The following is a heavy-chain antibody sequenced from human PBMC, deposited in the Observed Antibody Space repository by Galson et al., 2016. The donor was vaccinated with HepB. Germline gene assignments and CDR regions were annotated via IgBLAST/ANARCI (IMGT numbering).Heavy chain of an antibody. D-gene: IGHD3-9*01. CDR2: MSYGGKKK. CDR1: GFTFSNFV. J-gene: IGHJ6*02. Sequence: SLRLSCAASGFTFSNFVLHWVRQAPGKGLEWVTLMSYGGKKKYYADSVKGRFTISRDNSKNTLYLQMNSLRTEDTAVYYCARGARAITFSDILTGTETETDYVMDVWGQGTTVTVSS. V-gene: IGHV3-30*03. CDR3: ARGARAITFSDILTGTETETDYVMDV.